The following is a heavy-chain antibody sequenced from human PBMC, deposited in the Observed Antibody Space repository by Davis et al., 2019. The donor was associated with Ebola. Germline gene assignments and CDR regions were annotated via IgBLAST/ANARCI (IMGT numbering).Heavy chain of an antibody. CDR1: GGSFSGYY. V-gene: IGHV4-34*01. CDR2: INHSGST. Sequence: MPSETLSLTCAVYGGSFSGYYWSWIRQPPGKGLEWIGEINHSGSTNYNPSLKSRVTISVDTSKNQFSLKLSSVTAADTAVYYCARGGIYGDYDLDYWGQGTLVTVSS. CDR3: ARGGIYGDYDLDY. D-gene: IGHD4-17*01. J-gene: IGHJ4*02.